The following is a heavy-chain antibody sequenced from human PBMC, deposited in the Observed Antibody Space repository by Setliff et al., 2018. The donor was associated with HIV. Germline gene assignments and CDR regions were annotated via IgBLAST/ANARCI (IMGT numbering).Heavy chain of an antibody. CDR2: IFYSGTT. V-gene: IGHV4-39*07. J-gene: IGHJ5*01. Sequence: SETLSLTCSVSGAFTTSSLYSWGWFRQSPGKGLEWIGTIFYSGTTTYNPSLKSRITISVDTSKKEFSLNLSSLTAADTAVFYGARGRYSYGPGWFDSWAQGAVVTVSS. CDR1: GAFTTSSLYS. CDR3: ARGRYSYGPGWFDS. D-gene: IGHD5-18*01.